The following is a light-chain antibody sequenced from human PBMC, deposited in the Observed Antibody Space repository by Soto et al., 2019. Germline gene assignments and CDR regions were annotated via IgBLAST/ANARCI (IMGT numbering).Light chain of an antibody. CDR2: KDS. CDR3: QSADSSGTHAV. J-gene: IGLJ7*01. Sequence: SYELTQPPSVSVSPGQTARITCSGDALPKQYAYWYQQKPGQAPVLVIYKDSERPSGIPARFSGSSSGTTVTLTISGVQAEDEADYYCQSADSSGTHAVFGGGTQLTVL. V-gene: IGLV3-25*03. CDR1: ALPKQY.